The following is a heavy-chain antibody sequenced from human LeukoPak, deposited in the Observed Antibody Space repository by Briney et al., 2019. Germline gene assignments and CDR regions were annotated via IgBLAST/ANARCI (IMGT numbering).Heavy chain of an antibody. D-gene: IGHD5-12*01. V-gene: IGHV3-23*01. CDR3: AKDWRYSGYDYYFDY. CDR2: ISGSGGST. Sequence: GSLRLSCAASGFTLTTYWMHWVRQAPGKGLEWVSAISGSGGSTYYADSVKGRFTISRDNSKNTLYLQMNSLRAEDTAVYYCAKDWRYSGYDYYFDYWGQGTLVTVSS. CDR1: GFTLTTYW. J-gene: IGHJ4*02.